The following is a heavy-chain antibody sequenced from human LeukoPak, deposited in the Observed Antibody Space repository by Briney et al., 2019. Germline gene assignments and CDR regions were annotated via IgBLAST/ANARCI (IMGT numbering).Heavy chain of an antibody. Sequence: GGSLRLSCAASGFTFSSYAMSWVRQAPGKGLEWVSAISGSGGSTYCADSVKGRFTISRDNSKNTLYLQMNSLRAEDTAVYYCAKGITMVRGVRPRAFDYWGQGTLVTVSS. CDR3: AKGITMVRGVRPRAFDY. D-gene: IGHD3-10*01. CDR1: GFTFSSYA. CDR2: ISGSGGST. J-gene: IGHJ4*02. V-gene: IGHV3-23*01.